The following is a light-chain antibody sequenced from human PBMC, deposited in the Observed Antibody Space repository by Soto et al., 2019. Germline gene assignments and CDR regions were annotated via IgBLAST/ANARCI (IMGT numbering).Light chain of an antibody. J-gene: IGKJ5*01. CDR1: QDISNY. CDR3: QQYDNLPT. V-gene: IGKV1-33*01. CDR2: DAS. Sequence: DIQMTQSPSSLSASVGDRVTITCQASQDISNYLNWYQQKPGKAPKLLIYDASNLETGVPSRFSGSGSGIDFTFTISSLQHEDIATYYCQQYDNLPTFGQGTRLEIK.